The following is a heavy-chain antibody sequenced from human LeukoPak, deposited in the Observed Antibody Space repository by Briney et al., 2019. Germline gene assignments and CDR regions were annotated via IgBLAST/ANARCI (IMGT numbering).Heavy chain of an antibody. Sequence: PSETLSLTCTVSDGSVSSHYWSWIRQPPGKGLEWIGFIYASGVTNYPPALRSRLTISIDTSKDQVSLKLTSVTAADTAVYYCARRRSYMDVWGKGTKVIVSS. CDR2: IYASGVT. J-gene: IGHJ6*03. V-gene: IGHV4-4*09. CDR3: ARRRSYMDV. CDR1: DGSVSSHY.